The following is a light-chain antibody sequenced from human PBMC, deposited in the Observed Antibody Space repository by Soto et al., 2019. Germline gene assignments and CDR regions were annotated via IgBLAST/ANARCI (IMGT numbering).Light chain of an antibody. CDR3: QQRGNWPLT. CDR2: AAS. V-gene: IGKV3-11*02. J-gene: IGKJ3*01. Sequence: EIVLTQSPATLSCSPGERATLSCRASQGISTYLAWYQQKPGQAPRLLIFAASHRAPGIPARFSGSGSGRHVTLTIGSLEPEDFGVYYCQQRGNWPLTVGRGTEVDIK. CDR1: QGISTY.